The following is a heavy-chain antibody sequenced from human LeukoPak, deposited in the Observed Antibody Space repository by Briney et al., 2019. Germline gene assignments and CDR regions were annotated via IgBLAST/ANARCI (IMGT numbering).Heavy chain of an antibody. CDR2: ISYDGSNK. CDR3: AKDQHSSGWPYYYYGMDV. J-gene: IGHJ6*02. Sequence: GGSLRLSCAASGFTFSSYGMHWVRQAPGKGLEWVAVISYDGSNKYYADSVKGRFTISRDNSKNTLYLQMNSLRAEDTAVYYCAKDQHSSGWPYYYYGMDVWGQGTTVTVS. CDR1: GFTFSSYG. V-gene: IGHV3-30*18. D-gene: IGHD6-19*01.